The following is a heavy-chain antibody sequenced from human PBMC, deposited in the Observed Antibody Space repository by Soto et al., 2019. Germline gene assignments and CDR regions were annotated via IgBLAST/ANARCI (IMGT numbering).Heavy chain of an antibody. D-gene: IGHD3-3*01. V-gene: IGHV4-39*01. J-gene: IGHJ5*02. CDR1: GGSISSSSYY. CDR3: AVIRFLEWLDL. CDR2: IYYSGST. Sequence: ETLSLTCTVSGGSISSSSYYWGWIRQPPGKGLEWIGSIYYSGSTYYNPSLKSRVTISVDTSKNQFSLKLSPVTAADTAVYYCAVIRFLEWLDLWGQGTLVTVSS.